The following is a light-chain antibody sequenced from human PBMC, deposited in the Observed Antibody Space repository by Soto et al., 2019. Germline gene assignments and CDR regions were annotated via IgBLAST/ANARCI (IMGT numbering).Light chain of an antibody. CDR1: QSVLYSSNNKNY. Sequence: DIVMTQSPDSLAVSLGKRATINCKSSQSVLYSSNNKNYLGWYQQKPGRPPKLLIYWASTRESGVPDRFSGSGSGTDFTLCISSLHDEDGAVYYCQQYYSSPWTFGQGTKVEIK. CDR2: WAS. J-gene: IGKJ1*01. V-gene: IGKV4-1*01. CDR3: QQYYSSPWT.